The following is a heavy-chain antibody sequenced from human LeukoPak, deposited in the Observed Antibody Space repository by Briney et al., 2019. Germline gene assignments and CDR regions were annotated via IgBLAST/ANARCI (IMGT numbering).Heavy chain of an antibody. D-gene: IGHD4-11*01. CDR3: ARDSTTVTIFDY. V-gene: IGHV1-8*03. CDR1: GYTFTSYD. Sequence: GASVKVSCKASGYTFTSYDINWVRQATGQGLEWMGWMNPNSGNTGYAQKFQGRVTITRNTSISTAYMELSSLRSEDTAVYYCARDSTTVTIFDYWGQGTLVTVSS. J-gene: IGHJ4*02. CDR2: MNPNSGNT.